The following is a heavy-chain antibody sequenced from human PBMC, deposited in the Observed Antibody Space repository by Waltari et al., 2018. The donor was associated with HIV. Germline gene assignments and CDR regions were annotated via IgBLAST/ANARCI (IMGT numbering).Heavy chain of an antibody. D-gene: IGHD5-12*01. CDR3: ARDQGYNGPGNLFPSWYFDL. CDR2: IYFGGTT. J-gene: IGHJ2*01. Sequence: QVQLQESGPGLVKPSETLSLTCAVSGYSINSGHFWGWIRQHPGKGLEGIGSIYFGGTTKYHPARKSRVTISLDILKNEVSLRVTATTAADTAVYYCARDQGYNGPGNLFPSWYFDLWGRGTLGIVSS. V-gene: IGHV4-38-2*02. CDR1: GYSINSGHF.